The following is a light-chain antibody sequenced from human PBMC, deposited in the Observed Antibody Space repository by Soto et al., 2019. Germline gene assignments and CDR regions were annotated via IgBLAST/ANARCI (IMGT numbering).Light chain of an antibody. CDR3: SSYTSSSTLYV. CDR2: EVS. CDR1: SSDVGGYNY. Sequence: QSALTQPASVSGSPGQSITISCTGTSSDVGGYNYVSWYQQHPGKAPKLMIYEVSNRPSGVPNRFSGSKSDNTASLTISGLQAEDEADYYCSSYTSSSTLYVFGTGTKVTVL. V-gene: IGLV2-14*01. J-gene: IGLJ1*01.